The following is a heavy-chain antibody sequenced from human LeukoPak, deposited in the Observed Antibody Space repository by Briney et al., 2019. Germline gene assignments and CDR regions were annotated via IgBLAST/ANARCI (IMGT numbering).Heavy chain of an antibody. J-gene: IGHJ4*02. D-gene: IGHD5/OR15-5a*01. CDR1: GGSISSYY. V-gene: IGHV4-59*01. Sequence: SETLSLTCTVSGGSISSYYWTWIRQPPGKGLEWIGYIYYIGSTNYNPSLKSRVTISVDTSKNQFSLRLSSVTAADTAVYYCAREVSTNPHFDYWGQGTQVTVSS. CDR2: IYYIGST. CDR3: AREVSTNPHFDY.